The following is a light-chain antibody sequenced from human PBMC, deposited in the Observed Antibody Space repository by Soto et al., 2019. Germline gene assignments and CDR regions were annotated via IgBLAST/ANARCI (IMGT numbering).Light chain of an antibody. J-gene: IGKJ2*01. Sequence: EIVLTQSPATLSLSPGERATLSCRASQSVSRSYLAWYQQKPGQAPRLLIYGASSRATGIPDRFSGSGSGTDFTLTISRLEPEDFGVYYCQQFGSSIPHTFGQGTKLEIK. CDR2: GAS. CDR3: QQFGSSIPHT. V-gene: IGKV3-20*01. CDR1: QSVSRSY.